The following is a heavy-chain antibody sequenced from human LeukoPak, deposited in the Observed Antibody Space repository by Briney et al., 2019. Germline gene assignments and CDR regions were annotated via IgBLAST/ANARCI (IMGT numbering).Heavy chain of an antibody. V-gene: IGHV5-51*01. CDR2: IYPGDSDT. CDR3: ARTHRWSGYPYYFDY. Sequence: PGESLKISCKGSGYSFTSYWIGWVRQMPGKGLEWMGIIYPGDSDTRYSPSFQGQVTISADKSISTAYLQWSSLKASDTAMYYCARTHRWSGYPYYFDYWGQGTLVTVSS. CDR1: GYSFTSYW. D-gene: IGHD5-12*01. J-gene: IGHJ4*02.